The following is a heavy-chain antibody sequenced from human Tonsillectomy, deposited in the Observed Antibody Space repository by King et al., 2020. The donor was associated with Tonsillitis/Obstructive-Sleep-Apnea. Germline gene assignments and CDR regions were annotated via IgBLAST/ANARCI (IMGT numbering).Heavy chain of an antibody. CDR2: INPSGGST. J-gene: IGHJ4*02. CDR1: GYTFTSYY. CDR3: ASDASVATRPLDY. Sequence: QLVQSGAEVKKPGASVKVSCKASGYTFTSYYIHWVRQAPGQGLEWMGIINPSGGSTSYAQKFQGRVTMTRDTSTSTVYMELSSLRSEETAVYYCASDASVATRPLDYWGQGTLVTVSS. V-gene: IGHV1-46*01. D-gene: IGHD6-6*01.